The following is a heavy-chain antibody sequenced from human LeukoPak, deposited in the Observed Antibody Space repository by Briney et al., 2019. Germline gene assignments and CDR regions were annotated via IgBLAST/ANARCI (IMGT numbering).Heavy chain of an antibody. J-gene: IGHJ4*02. CDR2: INHSGST. V-gene: IGHV4-34*01. CDR3: AILDPPYYYDSSGPDY. D-gene: IGHD3-22*01. Sequence: SETLSLTCAVYGGSFSGYYWSWIRQPPGKGLEWIGEINHSGSTNCNPSLKSRVTISVDTSKNQFSLKLSSVTAADTAVYYWAILDPPYYYDSSGPDYGGRGTLVTVPS. CDR1: GGSFSGYY.